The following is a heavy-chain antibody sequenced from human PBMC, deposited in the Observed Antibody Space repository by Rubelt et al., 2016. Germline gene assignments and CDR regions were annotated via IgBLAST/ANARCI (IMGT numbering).Heavy chain of an antibody. CDR3: AREVGARQGSVY. J-gene: IGHJ4*02. V-gene: IGHV4-39*07. CDR1: GGFISGSDYY. D-gene: IGHD6-6*01. Sequence: QLQLQESGPGLVKPSETLSLTCSVSGGFISGSDYYWGWIRQPPGKGLEWIGSIYYSGITHYSPSLRGRAAISIDTSNNQFSLSLTSVTATDTAVYYCAREVGARQGSVYWGQGTLVTVSS. CDR2: IYYSGIT.